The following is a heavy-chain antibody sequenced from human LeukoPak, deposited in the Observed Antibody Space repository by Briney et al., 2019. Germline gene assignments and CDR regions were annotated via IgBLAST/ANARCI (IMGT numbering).Heavy chain of an antibody. D-gene: IGHD4-17*01. CDR2: INHSGST. J-gene: IGHJ4*02. CDR3: ARGGRLRIDY. V-gene: IGHV4-34*01. CDR1: GGSFSGYY. Sequence: SETLSLTCAVYGGSFSGYYWSWNRQPPGEGLEWIGEINHSGSTNYNPSLKSRVTISVDTSKNQFSLKLSSVTAADTAVYYCARGGRLRIDYWGQGTLVTVSS.